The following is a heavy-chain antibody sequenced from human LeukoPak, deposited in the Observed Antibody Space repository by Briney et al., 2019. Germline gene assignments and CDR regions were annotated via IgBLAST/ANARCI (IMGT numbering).Heavy chain of an antibody. V-gene: IGHV3-23*01. Sequence: GGSLRLSCAASGFTFSSYAMSWVRQAPGKGLEWVSAISGSGGSTYYADSVKGRFTISRDNSMNTVYLQMNSLRAEDTAVYFCAKHRRHGYEDFDSWGQGTLVTVSS. J-gene: IGHJ4*02. CDR1: GFTFSSYA. CDR3: AKHRRHGYEDFDS. D-gene: IGHD6-13*01. CDR2: ISGSGGST.